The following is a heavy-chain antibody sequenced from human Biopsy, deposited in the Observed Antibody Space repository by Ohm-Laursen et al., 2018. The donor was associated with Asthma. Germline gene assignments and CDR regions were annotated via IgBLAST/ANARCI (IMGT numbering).Heavy chain of an antibody. CDR3: ARTYYDFLTGQVNDAFAL. V-gene: IGHV1-3*01. CDR1: GYTFISYA. D-gene: IGHD3-9*01. Sequence: PSVKVSCKASGYTFISYAIHWVRQAPGQRLERMGWINAGDGNTKYSQKFQGRVTITRDTSASTAYMDLRSLRSEDTAMYYCARTYYDFLTGQVNDAFALWGQGAMVTVSS. CDR2: INAGDGNT. J-gene: IGHJ3*01.